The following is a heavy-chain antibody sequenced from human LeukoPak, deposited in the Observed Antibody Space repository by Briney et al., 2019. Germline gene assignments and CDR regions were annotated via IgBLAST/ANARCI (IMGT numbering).Heavy chain of an antibody. D-gene: IGHD3-22*01. CDR1: GFSFSSYG. V-gene: IGHV3-23*01. J-gene: IGHJ4*02. CDR2: ISGSGGRT. CDR3: AKEGPRTYYYDSSGND. Sequence: GGSLRLSCAASGFSFSSYGMSWVRQAPGKGLEWVSAISGSGGRTYYADSVKGRFTISRDNSKNTLYLQMNSLRAEDTAVYYCAKEGPRTYYYDSSGNDWGQGTLVTVSS.